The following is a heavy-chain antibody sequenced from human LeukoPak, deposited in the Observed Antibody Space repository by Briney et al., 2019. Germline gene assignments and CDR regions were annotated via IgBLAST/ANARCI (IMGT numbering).Heavy chain of an antibody. V-gene: IGHV3-30-3*01. CDR3: ARPVEMAFDY. CDR1: GFTFSSYA. Sequence: GGPLRLSCAASGFTFSSYAMHWVRQAPGKGLEWVAVISYDGSNKYYADSVKGRFTISRDNSKNTLYLQMNSLRAEDTAVYYCARPVEMAFDYWGQGTLATVSS. D-gene: IGHD5-24*01. CDR2: ISYDGSNK. J-gene: IGHJ4*02.